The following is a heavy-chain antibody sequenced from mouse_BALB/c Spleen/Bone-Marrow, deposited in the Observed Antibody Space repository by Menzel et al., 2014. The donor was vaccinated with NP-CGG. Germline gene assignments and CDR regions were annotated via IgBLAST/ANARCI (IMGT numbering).Heavy chain of an antibody. D-gene: IGHD3-3*01. CDR3: ARSRYFDN. CDR1: GYTFTDXX. V-gene: IGHV1-26*01. J-gene: IGHJ2*01. Sequence: QXSGPELVKPGTSVKMSCKASGYTFTDXXXMWVRQSXXXXXXWXXHINPNTDGTFYNQKFKGKATLTVDKSSSTAYXXLNSLTSEDSAVYYCARSRYFDNWGQGTTLTVSS. CDR2: INPNTDGT.